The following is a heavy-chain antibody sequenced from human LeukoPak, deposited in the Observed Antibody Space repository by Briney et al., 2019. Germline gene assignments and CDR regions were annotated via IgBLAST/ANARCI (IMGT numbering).Heavy chain of an antibody. CDR2: ISSSSSYI. D-gene: IGHD1-26*01. CDR1: GFTFSSYN. Sequence: PGGSLRLSCAASGFTFSSYNMNWVRQAPGKGLEWVSFISSSSSYIYYADSVKGRFTISRDNSKNTLYLQMNSLRAEDTAVYYCAKGGGIVTYWGQGTLVTVSS. CDR3: AKGGGIVTY. J-gene: IGHJ4*02. V-gene: IGHV3-21*04.